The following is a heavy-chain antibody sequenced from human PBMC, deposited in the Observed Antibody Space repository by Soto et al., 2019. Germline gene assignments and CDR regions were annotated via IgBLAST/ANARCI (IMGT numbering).Heavy chain of an antibody. CDR3: VRQGIDYLHGLVDV. D-gene: IGHD4-17*01. Sequence: QVQLQQSGPRLVKPSETLSLTCTVSSGPDRSHNWGCIRQPPGRGLEWIGYVYYTGDTAYNPSLRGRVTISADTSTNDISLTLNSVTAADTAVDYCVRQGIDYLHGLVDVWGQGTTVSVSS. J-gene: IGHJ6*02. V-gene: IGHV4-59*08. CDR1: SGPDRSHN. CDR2: VYYTGDT.